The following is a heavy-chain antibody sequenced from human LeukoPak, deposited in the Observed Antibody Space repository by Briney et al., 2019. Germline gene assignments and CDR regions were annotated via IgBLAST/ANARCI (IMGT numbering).Heavy chain of an antibody. J-gene: IGHJ4*02. CDR2: ISSGSGTI. CDR3: ARGRDLFDS. V-gene: IGHV3-48*04. Sequence: TGGSLRLSCVASGFTFNTYSMNWFRQAPGKGLEWISYISSGSGTIYYADSVKGRFTISRDNAKNSLYLQMNSLRAEDTAVYYCARGRDLFDSWGQGTLVIVSS. CDR1: GFTFNTYS.